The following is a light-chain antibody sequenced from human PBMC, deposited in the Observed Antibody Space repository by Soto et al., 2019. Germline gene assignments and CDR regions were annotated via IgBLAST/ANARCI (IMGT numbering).Light chain of an antibody. V-gene: IGKV3-20*01. J-gene: IGKJ1*01. CDR2: GAS. CDR1: QRVSSNY. Sequence: PGARSAIPFSARQRVSSNYLAWHQQKPGQRPRLLIHGASSLASGVPYRFSGSGSGTDFTLTISRLQPEDFAAYYCQQCDNTRWTFGQGTKVDIK. CDR3: QQCDNTRWT.